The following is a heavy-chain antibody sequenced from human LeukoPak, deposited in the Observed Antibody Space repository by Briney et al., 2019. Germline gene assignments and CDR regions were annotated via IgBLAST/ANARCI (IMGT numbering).Heavy chain of an antibody. V-gene: IGHV4-30-2*01. D-gene: IGHD5-24*01. CDR3: ARVREATRHFDY. CDR1: GGSISSGGYS. CDR2: IYHSGST. J-gene: IGHJ4*02. Sequence: SETLSLTCAVSGGSISSGGYSWSWIRQPPGKGLEWIGYIYHSGSTYYNPSLKSRVTISVDRSKNQFSLKLSSVTAADTAVYYCARVREATRHFDYWGQGTLVTVSS.